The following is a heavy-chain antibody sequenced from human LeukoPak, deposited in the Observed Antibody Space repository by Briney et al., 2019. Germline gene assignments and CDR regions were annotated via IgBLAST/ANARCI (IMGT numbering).Heavy chain of an antibody. CDR1: GGSIRSYY. J-gene: IGHJ4*02. D-gene: IGHD3-10*01. Sequence: SETLSLTCTVSGGSIRSYYWSWIRQPPGKGLEWIGSIYYSGSTYYNPSLKSRVTISVDTSKNQFSLKLRSVTAADTAVYYCARRLGGSGSYYYWGQGTLVTVSS. CDR2: IYYSGST. CDR3: ARRLGGSGSYYY. V-gene: IGHV4-39*01.